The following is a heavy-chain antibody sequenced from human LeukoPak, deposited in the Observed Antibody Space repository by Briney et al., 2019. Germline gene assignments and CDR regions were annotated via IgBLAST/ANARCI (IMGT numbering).Heavy chain of an antibody. V-gene: IGHV4-34*01. CDR2: INHSGST. Sequence: SETLSLICAVYGGSFSGYYWSWIRQPPGKGLEWIGEINHSGSTNYNPSLKSRVTISVDTSKNQFSLKLSSVTAADTAVYYCARGIMVRGGPVRYWGQGTLVTVSS. J-gene: IGHJ4*02. D-gene: IGHD3-10*01. CDR3: ARGIMVRGGPVRY. CDR1: GGSFSGYY.